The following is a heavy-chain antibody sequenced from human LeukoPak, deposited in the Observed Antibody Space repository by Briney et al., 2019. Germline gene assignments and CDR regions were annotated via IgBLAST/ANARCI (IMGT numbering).Heavy chain of an antibody. V-gene: IGHV4-39*01. D-gene: IGHD3-10*01. J-gene: IGHJ5*02. CDR2: VYYTGST. CDR3: ARHSGSGSLSRPFDP. Sequence: SETLSLTCTVSGDSVTSGSFYWAWLRQPPGKGLEWIATVYYTGSTYYNPSLKSRVTISIDTSKNQFSLKLRSVVAPDTALYYCARHSGSGSLSRPFDPWGQGTLVTVSS. CDR1: GDSVTSGSFY.